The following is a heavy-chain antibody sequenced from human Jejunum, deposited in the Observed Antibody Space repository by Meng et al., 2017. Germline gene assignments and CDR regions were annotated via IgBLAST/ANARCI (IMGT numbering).Heavy chain of an antibody. CDR1: GYSISSGYY. D-gene: IGHD1-14*01. CDR3: VRDRGDGGTTDF. J-gene: IGHJ4*02. V-gene: IGHV4-38-2*02. Sequence: SETLSLTCTISGYSISSGYYWGWIRQPPGKGLEWISSIHHSGTTYYNPSHKSRVTTSIDTSKHQYSLKLRSVTAADTAVYYCVRDRGDGGTTDFWGQGTLVTVSS. CDR2: IHHSGTT.